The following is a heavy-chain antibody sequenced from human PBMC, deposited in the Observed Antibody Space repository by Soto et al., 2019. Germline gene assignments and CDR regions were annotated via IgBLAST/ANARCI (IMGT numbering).Heavy chain of an antibody. J-gene: IGHJ5*02. Sequence: ASVKVSCKASGYTFTSYYIHWVRQAPGQGLEWMGEINPSGGSTSYAQKFQGRVTLTRDTSTSTVYMELSSLRSEDTAVYYCVRESTPTRWFDPWGQGTLVTVSS. CDR1: GYTFTSYY. D-gene: IGHD2-2*01. V-gene: IGHV1-46*03. CDR2: INPSGGST. CDR3: VRESTPTRWFDP.